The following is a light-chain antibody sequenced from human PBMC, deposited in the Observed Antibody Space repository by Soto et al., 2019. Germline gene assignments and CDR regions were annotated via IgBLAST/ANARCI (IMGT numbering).Light chain of an antibody. CDR1: QSVRSN. CDR3: HQYGNSPT. Sequence: EIVMTHSPATLSVSPGERVTLSCSASQSVRSNLAWYQQKPDQSPRLLIYGASSRATGIPDRFSGSGSATDFTLTISRLDPEDFAVYYCHQYGNSPTFGQGTKVDIK. V-gene: IGKV3-20*01. J-gene: IGKJ1*01. CDR2: GAS.